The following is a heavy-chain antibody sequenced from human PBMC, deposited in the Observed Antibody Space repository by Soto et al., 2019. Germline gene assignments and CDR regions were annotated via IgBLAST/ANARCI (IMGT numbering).Heavy chain of an antibody. J-gene: IGHJ6*02. CDR3: ARDYDYDRVRDHFTPKHYGMDV. V-gene: IGHV3-30-3*01. CDR2: ISYDGSNK. CDR1: GFTFSSYA. Sequence: GGSLRLSCAASGFTFSSYAMHWVRQAPGKGLEWVAVISYDGSNKYYADSVKGRFTISRDNSKNTLYLQMNSLRAEDTAVYYCARDYDYDRVRDHFTPKHYGMDVWGQGTTVTVSS. D-gene: IGHD3-22*01.